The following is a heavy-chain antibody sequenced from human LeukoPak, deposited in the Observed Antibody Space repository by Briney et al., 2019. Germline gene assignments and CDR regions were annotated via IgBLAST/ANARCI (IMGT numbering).Heavy chain of an antibody. Sequence: SETLSLTCTVSGGSISTYYWSSIRQPAGKGLEWIGRIYTSGSTNYNPSLKSRVTMSVDTSKNQFSPKLSSVTAADTAVYYCARVAATGHNLFDPWGQGTLVTVSS. J-gene: IGHJ5*02. CDR1: GGSISTYY. CDR3: ARVAATGHNLFDP. V-gene: IGHV4-4*07. D-gene: IGHD6-25*01. CDR2: IYTSGST.